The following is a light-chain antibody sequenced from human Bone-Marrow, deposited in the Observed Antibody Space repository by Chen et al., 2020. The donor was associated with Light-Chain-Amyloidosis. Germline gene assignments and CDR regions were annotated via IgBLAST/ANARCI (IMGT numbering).Light chain of an antibody. CDR2: EVT. CDR3: SSYTITNTLV. J-gene: IGLJ1*01. CDR1: SSDVGGDNH. V-gene: IGLV2-14*01. Sequence: QSALTQPASVSGSPGQSITISCTGTSSDVGGDNHVSWYQQHPDKPPKLMIYEVTNRPSWVPARFSGSKSDNTASLTISELQTEDEADYFCSSYTITNTLVFGGGTRVTVL.